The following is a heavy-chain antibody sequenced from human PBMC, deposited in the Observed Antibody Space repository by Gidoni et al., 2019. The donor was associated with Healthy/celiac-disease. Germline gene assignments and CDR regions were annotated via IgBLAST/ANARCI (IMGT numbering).Heavy chain of an antibody. CDR1: GFTFSSYS. Sequence: EVQLVESGGGLVKPGGSLRLSCAASGFTFSSYSMNWIRQAPGKGLEWVSSISSSSSYIYYADSVKGRFTISRDNAKNSLYLQMNSRRAEDTAVYYCASFPYNWNYYFDYWGQGTLVTVSS. D-gene: IGHD1-7*01. J-gene: IGHJ4*02. V-gene: IGHV3-21*01. CDR3: ASFPYNWNYYFDY. CDR2: ISSSSSYI.